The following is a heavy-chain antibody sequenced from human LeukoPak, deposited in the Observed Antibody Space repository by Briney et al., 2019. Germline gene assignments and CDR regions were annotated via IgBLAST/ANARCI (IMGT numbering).Heavy chain of an antibody. CDR1: GFTFSSNG. D-gene: IGHD1-26*01. Sequence: GRSLRLSRAASGFTFSSNGMNWVRQAPGKGLEWLSCIRGSGTSIFYPDSVEGPFTDTRDNAKNTLYLQMNSLRDEDTGVYYCVREGDIGSYSSYWGQGTLVTVSS. CDR2: IRGSGTSI. J-gene: IGHJ4*02. CDR3: VREGDIGSYSSY. V-gene: IGHV3-48*02.